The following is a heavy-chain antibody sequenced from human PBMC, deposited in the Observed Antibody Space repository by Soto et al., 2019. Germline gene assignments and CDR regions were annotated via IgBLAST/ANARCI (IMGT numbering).Heavy chain of an antibody. CDR1: GGTFSSYT. CDR3: AREVAAAGTTTFDY. D-gene: IGHD6-13*01. CDR2: IIPILGIA. V-gene: IGHV1-69*08. J-gene: IGHJ4*02. Sequence: QVQLVQSGAEVKKPGSSVKVSCKASGGTFSSYTISWVRQAPGQGLEWMGRIIPILGIANYAQKFQGRVTITADKSTSTAYMELSSLRSEDTAVYYCAREVAAAGTTTFDYWGQGTLVTVSS.